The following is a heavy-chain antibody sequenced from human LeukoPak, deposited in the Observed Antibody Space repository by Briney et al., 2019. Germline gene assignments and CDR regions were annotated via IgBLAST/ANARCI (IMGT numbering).Heavy chain of an antibody. CDR3: ARRFARGLDY. Sequence: SETLSLTCTVSGGSISSSSYYWGWIRQPPGQGLEWIGSIYYSGSTYYNPSLKSRVTISVDTSKNQFSLKLSSVTAADTAVYYCARRFARGLDYWGQGTLVTVSS. CDR2: IYYSGST. CDR1: GGSISSSSYY. D-gene: IGHD3-3*01. V-gene: IGHV4-39*01. J-gene: IGHJ4*02.